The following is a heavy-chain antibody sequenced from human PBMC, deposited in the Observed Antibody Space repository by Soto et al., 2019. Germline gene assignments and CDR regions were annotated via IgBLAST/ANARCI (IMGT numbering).Heavy chain of an antibody. V-gene: IGHV4-38-2*01. J-gene: IGHJ5*02. D-gene: IGHD3-9*01. Sequence: PXGTLALTCAVSGYSISSGYYWGCIRQPPGKGLEWIGNIYHSGNTYYNPSLKSRVTISVDTAKNQFSLNLSSVTAADTAVYYCARVFDWKSWFDPWGQGTLVTVSS. CDR2: IYHSGNT. CDR3: ARVFDWKSWFDP. CDR1: GYSISSGYY.